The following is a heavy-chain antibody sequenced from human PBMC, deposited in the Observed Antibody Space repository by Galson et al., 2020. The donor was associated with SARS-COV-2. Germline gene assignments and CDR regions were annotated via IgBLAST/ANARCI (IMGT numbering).Heavy chain of an antibody. J-gene: IGHJ4*02. Sequence: SETLSLTCTVSGGSIDSSLFYWGWIRQAPGKGLEWLGTVFHRGNTYYNPSLKSRLTISVDTSNNQFSLSLTSVTAADTAIYFCARRNYYFDYWGRGALVTVSS. CDR3: ARRNYYFDY. V-gene: IGHV4-39*01. CDR1: GGSIDSSLFY. CDR2: VFHRGNT.